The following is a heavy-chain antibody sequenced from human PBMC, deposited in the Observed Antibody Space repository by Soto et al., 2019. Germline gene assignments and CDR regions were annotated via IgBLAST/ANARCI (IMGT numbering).Heavy chain of an antibody. V-gene: IGHV4-34*01. D-gene: IGHD2-15*01. Sequence: SETLSLTCAVYGGSFSGYYWSWIRQPPGKGLEWIGEINHSGSTNYNPSLKSRVAISVDTSKNQFSLKLSSVTAADTAVYYCARVLGYCSGGSCYSSPRKPFDYWGQGTPVTVSS. CDR3: ARVLGYCSGGSCYSSPRKPFDY. CDR2: INHSGST. J-gene: IGHJ4*02. CDR1: GGSFSGYY.